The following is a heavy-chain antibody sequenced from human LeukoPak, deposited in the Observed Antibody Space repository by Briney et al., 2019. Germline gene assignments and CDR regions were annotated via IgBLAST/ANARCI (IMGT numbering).Heavy chain of an antibody. CDR3: ARGVGDGGPGGFVDY. V-gene: IGHV1-69*06. Sequence: ASVKVSCKASGGTFSSYAISWVRQAPGQGLEWMGGIIPIFGTANYAQKFQGRVTITADKSTSTAYMELRSLRSDDTAVYYCARGVGDGGPGGFVDYWGQGTLVTVSS. CDR2: IIPIFGTA. CDR1: GGTFSSYA. D-gene: IGHD3-10*01. J-gene: IGHJ4*02.